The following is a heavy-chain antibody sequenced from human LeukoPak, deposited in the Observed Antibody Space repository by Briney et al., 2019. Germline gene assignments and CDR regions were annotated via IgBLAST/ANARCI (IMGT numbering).Heavy chain of an antibody. CDR2: ISAYNGNT. CDR1: GYTFTSYG. J-gene: IGHJ6*02. Sequence: ASVKVSCKASGYTFTSYGTSWVRQAPGQGLEWMGWISAYNGNTNYAQKLQGRVTMTTDTSTSTAYMELRSLRSDDTAVYYCARGGYEYQLLIYYYYGMDVWGQGTTVTVSS. D-gene: IGHD2-2*01. V-gene: IGHV1-18*01. CDR3: ARGGYEYQLLIYYYYGMDV.